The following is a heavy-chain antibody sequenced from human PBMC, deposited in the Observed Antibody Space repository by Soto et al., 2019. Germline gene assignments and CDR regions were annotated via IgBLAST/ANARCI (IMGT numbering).Heavy chain of an antibody. D-gene: IGHD3-16*01. Sequence: QIQLVQSGGEVKRPGASVMVSCKASGYSLTSYGISWVRLVPGQGLEWMAWITTSNGNRNFARKFQDRVSLTADTSTSTVYMELRSLTSDDTAVYYCTRVTLGVFEYWGQGTLVTVSS. J-gene: IGHJ4*02. V-gene: IGHV1-18*04. CDR3: TRVTLGVFEY. CDR2: ITTSNGNR. CDR1: GYSLTSYG.